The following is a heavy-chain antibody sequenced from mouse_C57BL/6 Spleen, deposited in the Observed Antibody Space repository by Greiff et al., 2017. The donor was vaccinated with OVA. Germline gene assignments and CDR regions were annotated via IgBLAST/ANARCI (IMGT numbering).Heavy chain of an antibody. V-gene: IGHV1-81*01. CDR1: GYTFTSYG. CDR3: AREGAYYDYDGGYFDY. CDR2: IYPRSGNT. J-gene: IGHJ2*01. D-gene: IGHD2-4*01. Sequence: QVHVKQSGAELARPGASVKLSCKASGYTFTSYGISWVKQRTGQGLEWIGEIYPRSGNTYYNEKFKGKATLTADKSSSTAYMELRSLTSEDSAVYFCAREGAYYDYDGGYFDYWGQGTTLTVSS.